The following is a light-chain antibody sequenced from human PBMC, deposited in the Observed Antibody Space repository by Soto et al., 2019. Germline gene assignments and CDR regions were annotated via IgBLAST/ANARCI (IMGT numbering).Light chain of an antibody. J-gene: IGKJ3*01. CDR3: QKYNTAHPFT. CDR1: QGISNY. Sequence: DIQMTQSPSSLSASVGDRVTITCRASQGISNYLAWYQQKPGKVPRLLIYAASTLQSGDASRFSGSGSGTDFTLTISSLQPEDVATCYCQKYNTAHPFTFGPGTKVHIK. V-gene: IGKV1-27*01. CDR2: AAS.